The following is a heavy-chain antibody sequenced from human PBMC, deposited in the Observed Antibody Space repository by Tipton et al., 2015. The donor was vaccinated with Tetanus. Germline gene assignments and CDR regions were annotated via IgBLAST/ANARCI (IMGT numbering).Heavy chain of an antibody. V-gene: IGHV3-13*01. CDR2: IGSAGDT. D-gene: IGHD2-2*01. J-gene: IGHJ4*02. CDR1: GFTFRVHD. Sequence: SLRLSCTASGFTFRVHDMHWVRRVTGKGLEWVSSIGSAGDTYYSGSVKGRFTISREVGKNSLYLQMSDLRAGDTAVYYCARVRAGPDQGYYYDSWGQGTPVPVSS. CDR3: ARVRAGPDQGYYYDS.